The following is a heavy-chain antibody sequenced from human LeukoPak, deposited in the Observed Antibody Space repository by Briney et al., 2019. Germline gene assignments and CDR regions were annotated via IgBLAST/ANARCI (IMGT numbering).Heavy chain of an antibody. CDR1: GGSISSYY. D-gene: IGHD5-18*01. V-gene: IGHV4-59*01. CDR2: IYYSGST. CDR3: ARVGIQLGLVDY. J-gene: IGHJ4*02. Sequence: PSETLSLTCTVSGGSISSYYWSWIRQPPGEGLEWIGYIYYSGSTNYNPSLKSRVTISVDTSKNQFSLKLSSVTAADTAVYYCARVGIQLGLVDYWGQGTLVTVSS.